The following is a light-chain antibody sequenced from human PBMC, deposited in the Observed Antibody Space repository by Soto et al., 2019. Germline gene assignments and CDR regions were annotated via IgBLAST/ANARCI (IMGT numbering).Light chain of an antibody. CDR2: LGS. CDR3: MQALQTPPT. CDR1: QSLLHSNGYNY. V-gene: IGKV2-28*01. J-gene: IGKJ1*01. Sequence: DIVMTQSPVSLPVTPGEPASISCRSHQSLLHSNGYNYLDWYLQKPGQSPQLLIYLGSNRASGVPDRFSGGGSGTDFTLKISRVEAEDVGVYYCMQALQTPPTFGQGTKVEIK.